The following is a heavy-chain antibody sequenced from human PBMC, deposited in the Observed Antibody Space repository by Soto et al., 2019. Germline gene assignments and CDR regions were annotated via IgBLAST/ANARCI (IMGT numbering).Heavy chain of an antibody. J-gene: IGHJ5*02. V-gene: IGHV1-18*01. CDR1: GYTFTSYG. Sequence: ASVKVSCKASGYTFTSYGISWVRQAPGQGLEWMGWISAYNGNTNYAQKLQGRVTMTTDTSTSTAYMELRSLRSDDTAVYYCARDRGVRVVIIGILRPRLRKNWFDPWGQGTLVTVSS. CDR3: ARDRGVRVVIIGILRPRLRKNWFDP. CDR2: ISAYNGNT. D-gene: IGHD3-10*01.